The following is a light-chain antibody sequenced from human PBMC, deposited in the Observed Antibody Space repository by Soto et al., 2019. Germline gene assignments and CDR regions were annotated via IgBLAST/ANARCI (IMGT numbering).Light chain of an antibody. CDR2: DVS. CDR1: SSDVGGYNY. J-gene: IGLJ1*01. V-gene: IGLV2-14*01. CDR3: SSYTSSSTRV. Sequence: QSVLTQPAYVSGSPGQSLTISCTGTSSDVGGYNYVSWYQQHPGKAPKLMIYDVSNRPSGVSNRFSGSKSGNTASLTISGLQAEDEADYYCSSYTSSSTRVFGTGTKVTVL.